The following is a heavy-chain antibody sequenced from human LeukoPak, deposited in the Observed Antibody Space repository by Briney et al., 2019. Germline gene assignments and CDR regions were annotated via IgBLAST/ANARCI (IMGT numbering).Heavy chain of an antibody. CDR2: INPNSGGT. V-gene: IGHV1-2*02. D-gene: IGHD4-11*01. CDR3: ARTGGTVTTEFDY. J-gene: IGHJ4*02. Sequence: ASVKVSCKASGYTFTGYYMHWVRQAPGQGLEWMGWINPNSGGTNYAQKFQGRVTMTRETSISTAYMELSRLRSDDTAVYYCARTGGTVTTEFDYWGQGTLVTVSS. CDR1: GYTFTGYY.